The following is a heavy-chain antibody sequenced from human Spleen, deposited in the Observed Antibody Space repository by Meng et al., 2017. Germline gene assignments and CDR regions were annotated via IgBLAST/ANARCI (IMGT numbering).Heavy chain of an antibody. Sequence: QVQGVQSGAEVKKPGASVKVSCKPSGYNFPDYYIHWVRRAPGQGLEWMGRINPKSGDTHYAQKFQARVTMTGDTSISTAYMELSGLRSDDTAMYYCARDEDISAAGKLFGDYWGQGTLVTVSS. V-gene: IGHV1-2*06. CDR3: ARDEDISAAGKLFGDY. J-gene: IGHJ4*02. D-gene: IGHD6-25*01. CDR1: GYNFPDYY. CDR2: INPKSGDT.